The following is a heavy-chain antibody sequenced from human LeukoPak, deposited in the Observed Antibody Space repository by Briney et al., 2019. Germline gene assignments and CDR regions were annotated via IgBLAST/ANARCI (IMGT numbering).Heavy chain of an antibody. V-gene: IGHV3-23*01. CDR2: ISGSGDST. J-gene: IGHJ3*02. D-gene: IGHD3-10*01. CDR1: GFPFSSYA. CDR3: AKDLDGVRGIIPHSLGAFNI. Sequence: GGPLRLSCADSGFPFSSYAMSWVRQAPGKGLEWVSAISGSGDSTYYADSVKGRFTISRDNSKNTLYLQMNSLIAEDTALYYCAKDLDGVRGIIPHSLGAFNIWGQGTMVTVSS.